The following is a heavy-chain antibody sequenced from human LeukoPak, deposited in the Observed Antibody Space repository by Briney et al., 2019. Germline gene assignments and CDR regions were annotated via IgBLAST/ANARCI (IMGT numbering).Heavy chain of an antibody. D-gene: IGHD4-17*01. CDR2: IYYSGST. CDR1: GGSISSGGYY. V-gene: IGHV4-61*08. J-gene: IGHJ4*02. Sequence: PSETLSLTCTVSGGSISSGGYYWSWIRQYPGKGLEWIGYIYYSGSTNYNPSLKSRVTISVDTSKNQFSLKLSSVTAADTAVYYCARGAHGNYVHWGQGTLVTVSS. CDR3: ARGAHGNYVH.